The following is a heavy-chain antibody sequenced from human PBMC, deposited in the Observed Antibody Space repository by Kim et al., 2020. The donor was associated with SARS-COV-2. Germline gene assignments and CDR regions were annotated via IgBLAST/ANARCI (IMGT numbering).Heavy chain of an antibody. CDR3: ASFDINYYDSSGYYFYYFDY. D-gene: IGHD3-22*01. Sequence: SVKVSCKASGGTFSSYAISWVRQAPGQGLEWMGGIIPIFGTANYAQKFQGRVTITADESTSTAYMELSSLRSEDTAVYYCASFDINYYDSSGYYFYYFDYWGQGTLVTSPQ. J-gene: IGHJ4*02. V-gene: IGHV1-69*13. CDR1: GGTFSSYA. CDR2: IIPIFGTA.